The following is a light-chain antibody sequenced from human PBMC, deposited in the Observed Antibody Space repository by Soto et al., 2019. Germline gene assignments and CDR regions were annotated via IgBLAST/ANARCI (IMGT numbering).Light chain of an antibody. CDR1: QSVSSY. Sequence: IVLTQSPGTLSFSPGERATLSCVASQSVSSYLAWYQQKPGQAPRLLIYDASNRATGIPARFSGSGSGTDFTLTISSLEPEDFAVYYCQQRSNWPLTFGGGTKVDIK. CDR2: DAS. CDR3: QQRSNWPLT. J-gene: IGKJ4*01. V-gene: IGKV3-11*01.